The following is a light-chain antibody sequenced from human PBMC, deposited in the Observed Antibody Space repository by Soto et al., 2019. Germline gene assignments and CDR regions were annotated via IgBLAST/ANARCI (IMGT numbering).Light chain of an antibody. CDR3: QKYNSAPFT. V-gene: IGKV1-27*01. CDR2: AAS. CDR1: EGISNY. Sequence: IKMNQSPAFLSAYVGDRVTITCRAREGISNYLSWYHQKPGKVPKLLIYAASTLQSGAPSRFSGSGSGTDFTLTISSLQPEDVATYYCQKYNSAPFTFGPGTMVAV. J-gene: IGKJ3*01.